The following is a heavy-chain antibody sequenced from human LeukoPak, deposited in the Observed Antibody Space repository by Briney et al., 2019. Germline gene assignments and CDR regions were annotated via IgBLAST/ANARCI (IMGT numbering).Heavy chain of an antibody. Sequence: PSETLSLTXAVYGGSFSGYYWSWIRQPPGKGLEWIGEINHSGSTNYNPSLKSRVTISVDTSKNQFSLKLSSVTAADTAVYYCARGGFSSDIVVVTARPGYFQHWGQGTLVTVSS. J-gene: IGHJ1*01. CDR3: ARGGFSSDIVVVTARPGYFQH. CDR2: INHSGST. D-gene: IGHD2-21*02. V-gene: IGHV4-34*01. CDR1: GGSFSGYY.